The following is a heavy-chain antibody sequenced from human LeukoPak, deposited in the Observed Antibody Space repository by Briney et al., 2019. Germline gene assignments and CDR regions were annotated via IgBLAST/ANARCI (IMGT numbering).Heavy chain of an antibody. CDR1: GGSISSYY. CDR2: IYDSGST. V-gene: IGHV4-59*01. Sequence: ESGPGLVKPSETLSLTCTVSGGSISSYYWSWIRQPPGKGLEWIGNIYDSGSTNYNPSLKSRVTISVDTSKNQCSLKLSSVTAADTAVYYCARDYGGKGDYWGQGTLVTVSS. J-gene: IGHJ4*02. D-gene: IGHD4-23*01. CDR3: ARDYGGKGDY.